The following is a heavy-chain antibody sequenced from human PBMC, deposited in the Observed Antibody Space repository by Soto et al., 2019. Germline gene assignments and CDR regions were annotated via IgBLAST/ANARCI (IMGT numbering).Heavy chain of an antibody. Sequence: QVQLVQSGAEVKKPGASMKVSCKASGFTFTSYGISWVRQAPGQGLEWMGWVSAYNGNTHYAQKLQGRVTATSTTTAYMELRSLRSDDTAVYYCSRGGSSWQPHEDYWGQGTLVTVSS. CDR1: GFTFTSYG. V-gene: IGHV1-18*01. CDR3: SRGGSSWQPHEDY. J-gene: IGHJ4*02. CDR2: VSAYNGNT. D-gene: IGHD6-13*01.